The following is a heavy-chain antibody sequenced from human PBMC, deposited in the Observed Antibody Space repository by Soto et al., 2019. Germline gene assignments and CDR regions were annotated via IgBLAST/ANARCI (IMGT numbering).Heavy chain of an antibody. CDR2: INHSGST. V-gene: IGHV4-34*01. J-gene: IGHJ6*02. Sequence: SETLSLTCAVYGGSFSGYYWSWIRQPPGKGLEWIGEINHSGSTNYNPSLKSRVTISVDTSKNQFSLKLSSVTAADTAVYYCARDSSNYYGMDVWGQGTTVTVSS. D-gene: IGHD6-13*01. CDR1: GGSFSGYY. CDR3: ARDSSNYYGMDV.